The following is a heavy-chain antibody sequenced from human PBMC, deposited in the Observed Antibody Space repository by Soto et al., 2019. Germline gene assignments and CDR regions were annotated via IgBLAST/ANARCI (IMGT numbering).Heavy chain of an antibody. CDR2: IYYSGST. Sequence: TLSLTCTVSGGSISSCGYYWSWIRQHPGKGLEWIGYIYYSGSTYYNPSLKSRVTISVDTPKNQFSLKLSSVTAADTAVYYCARELVYYFDYWGQGTLVTVPQ. J-gene: IGHJ4*02. CDR3: ARELVYYFDY. CDR1: GGSISSCGYY. V-gene: IGHV4-31*03.